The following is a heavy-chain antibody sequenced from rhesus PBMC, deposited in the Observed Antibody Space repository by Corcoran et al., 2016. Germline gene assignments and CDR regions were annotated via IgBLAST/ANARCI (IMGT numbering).Heavy chain of an antibody. V-gene: IGHV4-169*01. CDR2: IYGSGGGT. D-gene: IGHD5-42*01. CDR1: GGSISSSY. Sequence: QLQLQESGPGLVKPSETLSVTCAVSGGSISSSYWSWIRQPPGKGLEWIGYIYGSGGGTNYNPSLKSRVTSSKDASKNQFSLKLSSVTAADTAVYYCARQGIFDYWGQGVLVTVSS. J-gene: IGHJ4*01. CDR3: ARQGIFDY.